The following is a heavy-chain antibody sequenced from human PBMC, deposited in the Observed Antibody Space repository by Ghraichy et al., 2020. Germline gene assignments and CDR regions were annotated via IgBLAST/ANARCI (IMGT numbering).Heavy chain of an antibody. V-gene: IGHV3-9*01. CDR2: IKWNSNYM. CDR3: AKGVPFIYCSRINCSSDF. J-gene: IGHJ4*02. D-gene: IGHD2-2*01. Sequence: GGSLRLSCVASGFAFDDYGMHWVRQRPGKGLEWVSGIKWNSNYMGYADSVKGRFNISRDTAKNSLYLQMSSLRPEDTALYYCAKGVPFIYCSRINCSSDFWGQGTLVTVSS. CDR1: GFAFDDYG.